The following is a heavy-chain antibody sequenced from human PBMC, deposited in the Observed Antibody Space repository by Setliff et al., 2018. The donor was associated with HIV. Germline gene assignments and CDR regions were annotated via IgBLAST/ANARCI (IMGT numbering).Heavy chain of an antibody. J-gene: IGHJ2*01. CDR1: GDSFNNYY. CDR2: MSYSGGA. CDR3: ARESRVVEGSAYWYFDL. Sequence: SETLSLTCTVSGDSFNNYYCSWIRQLPGKGLEWIAYMSYSGGANYNPSLKSRVTISVDTSKSQFSLKLSSVTAAGTAIYYCARESRVVEGSAYWYFDLWGRGTLVTVSS. V-gene: IGHV4-59*12. D-gene: IGHD2-15*01.